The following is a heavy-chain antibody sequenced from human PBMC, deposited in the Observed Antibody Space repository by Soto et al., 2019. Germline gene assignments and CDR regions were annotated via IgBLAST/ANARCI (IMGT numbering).Heavy chain of an antibody. CDR1: GGSISSGDYY. V-gene: IGHV4-30-4*01. D-gene: IGHD4-4*01. J-gene: IGHJ3*02. Sequence: QVQLQESGPGLVKPSQTLSLTCTVSGGSISSGDYYWSWIRQPPGKGLEWIWYIYYSGSTNYNPSLKSRVTISVDTSKNQFSLKLSSVTAADTALYYCARAGGNPSNPDDAFDIWGQGTMVTVSS. CDR3: ARAGGNPSNPDDAFDI. CDR2: IYYSGST.